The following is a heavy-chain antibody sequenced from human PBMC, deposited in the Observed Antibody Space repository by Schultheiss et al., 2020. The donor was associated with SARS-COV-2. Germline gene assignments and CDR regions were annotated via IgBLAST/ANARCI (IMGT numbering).Heavy chain of an antibody. CDR2: INHSGTT. J-gene: IGHJ4*02. D-gene: IGHD3-22*01. Sequence: SETLSLTCAVYGGSFSDYYWSWIRQPPGKGLEWIGEINHSGTTNYNPSLKSRVTISVDTSKNQLSLKLSSMTAVDTAVYYCARGRHSSSLFYYDSSGRQYKVIYYIYYWGQGTLVTVSS. V-gene: IGHV4-34*01. CDR1: GGSFSDYY. CDR3: ARGRHSSSLFYYDSSGRQYKVIYYIYY.